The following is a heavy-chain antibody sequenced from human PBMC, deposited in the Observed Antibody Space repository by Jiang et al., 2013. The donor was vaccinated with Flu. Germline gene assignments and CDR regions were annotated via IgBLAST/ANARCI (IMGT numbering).Heavy chain of an antibody. D-gene: IGHD6-6*01. CDR1: GYIFTDYY. J-gene: IGHJ6*02. CDR3: ARMRGIAARYYYYGMDV. Sequence: EVKKPGASVKVSCKASGYIFTDYYMHWVRQAPGQGLEWMGWINPKSGGTKYAQGFQGRVTMTRDTSISTAYMELSRLRSDDTAVYHCARMRGIAARYYYYGMDVWGQGTTVTVSS. V-gene: IGHV1-2*02. CDR2: INPKSGGT.